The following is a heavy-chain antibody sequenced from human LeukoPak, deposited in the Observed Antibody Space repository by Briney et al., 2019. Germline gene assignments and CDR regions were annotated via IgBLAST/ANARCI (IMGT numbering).Heavy chain of an antibody. CDR1: GFTFSSYS. D-gene: IGHD6-6*01. J-gene: IGHJ4*02. CDR3: AREKDSSSLGNSFDY. V-gene: IGHV3-21*04. CDR2: ISSSSSYI. Sequence: PGGSLRLSCAASGFTFSSYSMNWVRQAPGKGLEWVSSISSSSSYIYYADSVKSRFTISRDNAKNSLYLQMNSLRAEDTALYYCAREKDSSSLGNSFDYWGQGTLVTVSS.